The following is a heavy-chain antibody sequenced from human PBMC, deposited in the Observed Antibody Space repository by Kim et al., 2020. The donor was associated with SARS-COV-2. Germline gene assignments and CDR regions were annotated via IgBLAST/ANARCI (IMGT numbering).Heavy chain of an antibody. Sequence: GGSLRLSCAASGFTFSDYSMHWVRQSPEKGLVWVARINRDGSSIKYADSVRGRFTVSRDNAKNTLYLQMNSLRAEDTAVYYCTRETYVSGSYYFDYWGQGTLVTVSS. D-gene: IGHD3-10*01. CDR2: INRDGSSI. J-gene: IGHJ4*02. CDR1: GFTFSDYS. V-gene: IGHV3-74*03. CDR3: TRETYVSGSYYFDY.